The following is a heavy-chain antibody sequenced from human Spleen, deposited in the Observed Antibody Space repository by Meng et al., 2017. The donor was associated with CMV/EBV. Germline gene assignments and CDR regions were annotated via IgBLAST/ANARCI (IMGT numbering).Heavy chain of an antibody. D-gene: IGHD6-19*01. CDR3: AHTPSGFNGWYAPIFDC. CDR2: IYWDDDK. J-gene: IGHJ4*02. V-gene: IGHV2-5*02. CDR1: LSTTGGG. Sequence: LSTTGGGVGWIRQSPGKALEWLALIYWDDDKRYSPSLKSRLTITKDSSRNQVVLTVTNMDPVDTATYYCAHTPSGFNGWYAPIFDCWGQGALVTVSS.